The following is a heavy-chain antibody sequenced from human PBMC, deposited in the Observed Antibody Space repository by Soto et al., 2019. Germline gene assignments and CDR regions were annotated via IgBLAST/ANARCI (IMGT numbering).Heavy chain of an antibody. CDR2: IYYSGST. J-gene: IGHJ5*02. CDR1: GGSISSYY. V-gene: IGHV4-59*01. CDR3: ARDVGYYDSSGYSEYNWFDP. Sequence: ETLSLTCTVSGGSISSYYWSWIRQPPGKGLEWIGYIYYSGSTNYNPSLKSRVTISVDTSKNQFSLKLSSVTAADTAVYYCARDVGYYDSSGYSEYNWFDPWGQGTLVTVSS. D-gene: IGHD3-22*01.